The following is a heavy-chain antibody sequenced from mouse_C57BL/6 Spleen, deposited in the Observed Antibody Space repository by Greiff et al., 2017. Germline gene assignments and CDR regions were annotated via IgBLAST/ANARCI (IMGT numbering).Heavy chain of an antibody. V-gene: IGHV14-4*01. CDR1: GFNIKDDY. D-gene: IGHD2-2*01. J-gene: IGHJ2*01. Sequence: EVQLQQSGAELVRPGASVKLSCTASGFNIKDDYMHWVKQRPEQGLEWIGWIDPENGDTEYASKFQGKATITADTSSNTAYLQLSSLTSEDTAVYYCTSLLGLWLRRGDYFDYWGQGTTLTVSS. CDR3: TSLLGLWLRRGDYFDY. CDR2: IDPENGDT.